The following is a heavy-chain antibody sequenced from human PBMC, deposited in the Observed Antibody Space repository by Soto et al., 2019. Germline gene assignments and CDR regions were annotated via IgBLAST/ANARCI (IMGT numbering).Heavy chain of an antibody. CDR3: ARYCSSTSCYSNYYYYGMDV. CDR2: IIPIFGTA. V-gene: IGHV1-69*13. J-gene: IGHJ6*02. CDR1: GGTFSSYA. Sequence: ASVKVSCKASGGTFSSYAISWVRQAPGQGLEWMGGIIPIFGTANYAQKFQGRVTITADESTSTAYMELSSLRSEDTAVYYCARYCSSTSCYSNYYYYGMDVWGQRTTVTVSS. D-gene: IGHD2-2*02.